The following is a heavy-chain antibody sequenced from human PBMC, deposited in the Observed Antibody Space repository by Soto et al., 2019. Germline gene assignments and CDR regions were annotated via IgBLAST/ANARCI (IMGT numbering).Heavy chain of an antibody. CDR1: GYTFTGYY. CDR3: ARREQWLENFDY. CDR2: INPNSGDT. V-gene: IGHV1-2*02. Sequence: QVLLVQSGAEVKKPGASVKVSCKTSGYTFTGYYIHWIRQAPGQGLEWMGWINPNSGDTNYSQDFQGRVTMTSDTSFTTAYVELTRLRSDDTAVYYCARREQWLENFDYWGQGTLVTVSS. D-gene: IGHD6-19*01. J-gene: IGHJ4*02.